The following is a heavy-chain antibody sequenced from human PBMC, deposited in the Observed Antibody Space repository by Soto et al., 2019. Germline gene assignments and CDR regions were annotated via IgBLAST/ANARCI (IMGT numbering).Heavy chain of an antibody. Sequence: PSETLSLTCAVSGGSISSSNGWSWIRQHPGKGLEWIGYIYYSGSTYYNPSLKSRVTISVDTSKNQFPLKLSSVTAADTAVYYCARGADYYDSSGYLWWGQGTLVTVSS. D-gene: IGHD3-22*01. CDR3: ARGADYYDSSGYLW. J-gene: IGHJ4*02. CDR2: IYYSGST. CDR1: GGSISSSNG. V-gene: IGHV4-30-4*01.